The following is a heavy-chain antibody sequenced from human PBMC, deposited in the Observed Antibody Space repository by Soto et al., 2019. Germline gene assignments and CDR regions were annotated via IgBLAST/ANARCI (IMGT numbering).Heavy chain of an antibody. CDR2: AYYRGGT. CDR1: GLSVTSDSY. Sequence: PSETLFLTCTVSGLSVTSDSYWSWIRQAPGKGLEWIGYAYYRGGTWYNPSLKSRLTISVDTSKNQFSLRLSSATPADTAVYYCARHLNLDFWSGSNFDYWGQGIQVTVSS. V-gene: IGHV4-61*01. CDR3: ARHLNLDFWSGSNFDY. D-gene: IGHD3-3*01. J-gene: IGHJ4*02.